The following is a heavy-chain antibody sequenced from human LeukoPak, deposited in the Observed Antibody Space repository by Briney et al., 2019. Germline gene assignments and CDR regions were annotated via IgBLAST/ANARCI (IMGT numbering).Heavy chain of an antibody. V-gene: IGHV4-34*01. J-gene: IGHJ5*02. CDR1: GGSFSGYY. CDR2: INHSGST. D-gene: IGHD3-3*01. CDR3: ARFTYYDFWCGYYSRLDP. Sequence: SETLSLTCAVYGGSFSGYYGSWIRQPPGKGLEWIGEINHSGSTNYNPSLKSRVTISVDTSKNQFSLKLSSVTAADTAVYYCARFTYYDFWCGYYSRLDPWGQGTLVTVSS.